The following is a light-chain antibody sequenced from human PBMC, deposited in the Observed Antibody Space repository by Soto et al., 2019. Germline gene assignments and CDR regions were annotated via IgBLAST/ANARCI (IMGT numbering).Light chain of an antibody. CDR2: GAS. CDR1: QSVSSSY. J-gene: IGKJ1*01. CDR3: QQYGSSPRT. V-gene: IGKV3-20*01. Sequence: EIVLTQSPGTLSLSPGERATLSCRASQSVSSSYLAWYQQKPGQAPRLLIYGASSRATGIPDRFSGSGSGTDFTLTISRLEPEYCAVYYCQQYGSSPRTFGQGTKVESK.